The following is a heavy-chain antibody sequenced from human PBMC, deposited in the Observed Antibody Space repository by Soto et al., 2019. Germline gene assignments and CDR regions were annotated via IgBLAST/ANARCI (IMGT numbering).Heavy chain of an antibody. Sequence: HPGGSLRLSCTASGFTFSTYWMHWVRQAPGEGLVWVSRINSDGSSTTYADSVKGRFTISRDNANNTLYLQMNSLRSEDTALYYCARERSSSSWGQGTLVTVSS. CDR1: GFTFSTYW. V-gene: IGHV3-74*01. J-gene: IGHJ5*02. D-gene: IGHD6-6*01. CDR2: INSDGSST. CDR3: ARERSSSS.